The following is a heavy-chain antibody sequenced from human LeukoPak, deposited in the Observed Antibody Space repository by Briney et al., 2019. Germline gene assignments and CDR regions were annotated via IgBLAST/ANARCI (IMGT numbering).Heavy chain of an antibody. CDR2: IYYSGST. CDR1: GGFISSYY. V-gene: IGHV4-59*01. D-gene: IGHD1-26*01. CDR3: ARGGATLALYYFDY. Sequence: SETLSLTCTVSGGFISSYYWSWIRRPPGKGLEWIGYIYYSGSTNYNPSLKSRVTISVDTSKNQFSLKLSSVTAADTAVYYCARGGATLALYYFDYWGQGTLVTVSS. J-gene: IGHJ4*02.